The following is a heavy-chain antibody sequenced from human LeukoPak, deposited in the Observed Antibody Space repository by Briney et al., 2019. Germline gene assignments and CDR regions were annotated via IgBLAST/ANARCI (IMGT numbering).Heavy chain of an antibody. J-gene: IGHJ5*02. CDR3: ARNPTSSGWYSAWFDP. Sequence: GASVKVSCKASGYTFTSYGISWVRQAPGQGLEWMGWISAYNGNTNYAQKLQGRVTMTTDTSTSTAYMELGSLRSDDTAVYYCARNPTSSGWYSAWFDPWGQGTLVTVSS. CDR2: ISAYNGNT. CDR1: GYTFTSYG. D-gene: IGHD6-19*01. V-gene: IGHV1-18*01.